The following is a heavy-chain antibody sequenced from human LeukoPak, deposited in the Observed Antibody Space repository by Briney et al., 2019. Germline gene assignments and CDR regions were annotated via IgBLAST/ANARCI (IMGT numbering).Heavy chain of an antibody. CDR1: GGSFSGYY. CDR2: INHSGST. Sequence: SETLSLTCAVCGGSFSGYYWSWIRQPPGKGLEWIGEINHSGSTNYNPSLKSRVTISVDTSKNQFSLKLSSVSAADTALYYCAREPGSSYDAFDIWGQGTMVTVSS. V-gene: IGHV4-34*01. J-gene: IGHJ3*02. CDR3: AREPGSSYDAFDI. D-gene: IGHD6-13*01.